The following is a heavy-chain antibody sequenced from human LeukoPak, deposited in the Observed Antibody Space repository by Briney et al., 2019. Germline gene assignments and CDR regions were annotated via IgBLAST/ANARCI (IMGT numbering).Heavy chain of an antibody. V-gene: IGHV3-30*04. J-gene: IGHJ5*02. Sequence: GGSLRLSCAASGFIFSSYAMHWVRQAPGKGLEWVAVISYDGNNNYYADSVKGRFIISRDNSKNTLHLQMNSLRPEDTAVYYCARGCYLRSSRFDPWGQGTLVTVSS. CDR2: ISYDGNNN. CDR1: GFIFSSYA. CDR3: ARGCYLRSSRFDP. D-gene: IGHD2-21*01.